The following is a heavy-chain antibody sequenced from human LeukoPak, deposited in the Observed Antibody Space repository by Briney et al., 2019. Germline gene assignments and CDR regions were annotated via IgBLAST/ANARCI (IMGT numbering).Heavy chain of an antibody. CDR2: TSSSDAGT. V-gene: IGHV3-23*01. J-gene: IGHJ4*02. Sequence: GGSLRLSCAASGFTLSSYAMSWVRQAPGKGLEWVAATSSSDAGTYHADSVKGRFTISRDNSKNTLYLQMNSLRAEDTAVYYCAKEAITFGGVIVRSSFDYWGQGTLVTVSS. D-gene: IGHD3-16*02. CDR1: GFTLSSYA. CDR3: AKEAITFGGVIVRSSFDY.